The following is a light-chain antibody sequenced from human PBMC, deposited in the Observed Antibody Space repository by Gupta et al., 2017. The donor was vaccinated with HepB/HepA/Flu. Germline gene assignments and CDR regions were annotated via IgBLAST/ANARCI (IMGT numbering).Light chain of an antibody. V-gene: IGLV2-14*03. CDR3: GSYTTSTTLCV. CDR1: SSDVGGYNY. Sequence: TISCTGTSSDVGGYNYVSWYQQHPGKAPKFIISDVSNRPSGVSNRFSGSKSGNTASLTISGLQAEDEADYFCGSYTTSTTLCVFGTGTKVTVL. J-gene: IGLJ1*01. CDR2: DVS.